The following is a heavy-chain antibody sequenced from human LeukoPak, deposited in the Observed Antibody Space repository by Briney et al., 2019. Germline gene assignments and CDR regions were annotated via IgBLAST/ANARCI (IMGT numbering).Heavy chain of an antibody. CDR1: GGSISSSSYY. D-gene: IGHD3-10*01. V-gene: IGHV4-39*01. CDR3: ASSGSYLDAFDI. Sequence: PSETLSLTCTVSGGSISSSSYYWGWIRQPPGKGLEWIGSIYYSGSTYYNPSLKRRVTISVDTSKNQFSLKLSSVTAADTAVYYCASSGSYLDAFDIWGQGTMVTVSS. J-gene: IGHJ3*02. CDR2: IYYSGST.